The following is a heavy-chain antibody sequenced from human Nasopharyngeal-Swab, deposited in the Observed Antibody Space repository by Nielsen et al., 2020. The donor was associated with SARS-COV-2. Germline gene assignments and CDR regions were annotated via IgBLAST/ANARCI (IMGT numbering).Heavy chain of an antibody. V-gene: IGHV2-5*02. CDR3: EHRQLLWFGDHDWFDP. Sequence: SGPTLVQPTPTLTLTCTFSGFSLSTSGVGVGWIRQPPGKALEWLALIYWDDDKRYSPSLTSRLTITKDTSKNQVVLTMTNMDPVDTATYYCEHRQLLWFGDHDWFDPWGQGTLVTVSS. D-gene: IGHD3-10*01. CDR2: IYWDDDK. J-gene: IGHJ5*02. CDR1: GFSLSTSGVG.